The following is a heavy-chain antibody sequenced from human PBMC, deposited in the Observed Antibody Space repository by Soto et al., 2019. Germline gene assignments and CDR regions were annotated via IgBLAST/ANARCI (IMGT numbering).Heavy chain of an antibody. CDR1: AFTFTSSA. J-gene: IGHJ4*02. D-gene: IGHD3-9*01. V-gene: IGHV1-58*01. CDR3: AAVRYFDWFVFDY. CDR2: IVVGSGNT. Sequence: GXSVKVSCKASAFTFTSSALQWVRQARGQRLEWIGWIVVGSGNTNYAQKFQERVTITRDMSTSTAYMELSSLRSEDTAVYYCAAVRYFDWFVFDYWGQGTLVTASS.